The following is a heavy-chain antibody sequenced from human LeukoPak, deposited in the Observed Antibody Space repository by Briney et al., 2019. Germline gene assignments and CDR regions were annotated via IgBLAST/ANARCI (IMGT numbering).Heavy chain of an antibody. J-gene: IGHJ4*02. CDR2: IYYSGST. D-gene: IGHD7-27*01. Sequence: GSLRLSCAASGFTFSSYAMSWIRQPPGKGLEWIGYIYYSGSTNYNPSLKSRVTISVDTSKNQFSLKLSSVTAADTAVYYCARHLTPNWYFDYWGQGTLVTVSS. V-gene: IGHV4-59*08. CDR1: GFTFSSYA. CDR3: ARHLTPNWYFDY.